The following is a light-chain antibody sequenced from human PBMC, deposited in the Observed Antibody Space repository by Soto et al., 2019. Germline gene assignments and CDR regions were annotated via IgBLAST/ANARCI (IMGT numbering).Light chain of an antibody. CDR1: PGISSY. V-gene: IGKV1-9*01. Sequence: IQLTQSASSLAASIGDRFHSTGQASPGISSYLSWYQPQPEKARKLLIYAASTLQSGVPPRFSSNGSGTDFTGAISCLRSEDFKVYYCQVFNILPITFSQGTRLEI. J-gene: IGKJ5*01. CDR2: AAS. CDR3: QVFNILPIT.